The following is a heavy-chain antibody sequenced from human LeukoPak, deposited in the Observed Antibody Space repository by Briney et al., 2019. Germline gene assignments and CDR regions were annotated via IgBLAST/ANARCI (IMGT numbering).Heavy chain of an antibody. CDR2: LSPDGGTI. D-gene: IGHD6-19*01. CDR1: GFTFSSYW. V-gene: IGHV3-74*01. Sequence: PGGSLRLSCVVSGFTFSSYWMHWVRQAPGKGLVWVSRLSPDGGTIDYSDSMRGRFTISRDNAKDTLYLQMNSLRVGDTAVYYCATAGQWRFDSWGLGTLVTVSS. J-gene: IGHJ4*02. CDR3: ATAGQWRFDS.